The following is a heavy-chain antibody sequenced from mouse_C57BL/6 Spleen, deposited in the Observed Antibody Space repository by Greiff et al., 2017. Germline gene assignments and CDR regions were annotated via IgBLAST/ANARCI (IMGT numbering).Heavy chain of an antibody. J-gene: IGHJ2*01. CDR2: IDPSDSYT. V-gene: IGHV1-50*01. CDR3: ARSGYGNPNY. D-gene: IGHD2-1*01. CDR1: GYTFTSYW. Sequence: QVQLQQSGAELVKPGASVKLSCKASGYTFTSYWMQWVKQRPGQGLEWIGEIDPSDSYTNYNQKFKGKATLTVDTSSSTAYMQLSSLTSEDSAVYYCARSGYGNPNYWGQGTTLTVSS.